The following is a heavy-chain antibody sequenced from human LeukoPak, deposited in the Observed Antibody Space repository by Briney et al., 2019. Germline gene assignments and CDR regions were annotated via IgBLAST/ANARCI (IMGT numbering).Heavy chain of an antibody. CDR1: GGTFSSYA. D-gene: IGHD1-7*01. CDR3: AKGDWNYANYYYYYMDV. J-gene: IGHJ6*03. CDR2: IIPIFGTA. V-gene: IGHV1-69*06. Sequence: ATVKVSCKASGGTFSSYAISWVRQAPGQGLEWMGGIIPIFGTANYAQKFQGRVTITADKSTSTAYMELSSLRSEDTAVYYCAKGDWNYANYYYYYMDVWGKGTTVTVSS.